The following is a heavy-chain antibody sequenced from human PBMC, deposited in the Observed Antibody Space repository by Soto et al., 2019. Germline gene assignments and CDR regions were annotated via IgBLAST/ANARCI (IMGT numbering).Heavy chain of an antibody. D-gene: IGHD3-10*01. J-gene: IGHJ4*02. CDR3: ARTVVTRGIIRREFAY. Sequence: PSETLSLTCIVSGDSISGYYWSWIRHSPGKGLEWIGYIFYTGTTNYNPSLKSRVTISVDTSKNQFSLNLSSVTAADTAVYYCARTVVTRGIIRREFAYWGQGNLVTV. V-gene: IGHV4-59*01. CDR2: IFYTGTT. CDR1: GDSISGYY.